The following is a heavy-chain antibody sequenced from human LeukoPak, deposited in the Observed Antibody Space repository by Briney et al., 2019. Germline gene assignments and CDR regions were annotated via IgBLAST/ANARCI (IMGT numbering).Heavy chain of an antibody. CDR3: AKVPFEMAIRGYFDY. CDR1: GFTFSSYA. J-gene: IGHJ4*02. D-gene: IGHD5-24*01. Sequence: PGGSLRLSCAASGFTFSSYAMSWVRQAPGKGLEWVSAISGSGDSTYYADSVKGRFTISRDNSKNTLYLQMNSLRAEDTAVYYCAKVPFEMAIRGYFDYWGQGTLVTVSS. V-gene: IGHV3-23*01. CDR2: ISGSGDST.